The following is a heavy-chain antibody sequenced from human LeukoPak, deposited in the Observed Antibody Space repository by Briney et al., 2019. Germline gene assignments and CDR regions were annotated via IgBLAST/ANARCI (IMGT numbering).Heavy chain of an antibody. D-gene: IGHD6-19*01. Sequence: GGSLRLSCAASGFTFSTCSINWVRQAPGKGLEWVSSITSSSSYIYYANSVNGRFTISRDNAKSSLYLQMNSLRAEDTAVYYCARGGISGWYDYWGQGTLVTVSS. V-gene: IGHV3-21*01. CDR2: ITSSSSYI. CDR1: GFTFSTCS. CDR3: ARGGISGWYDY. J-gene: IGHJ4*02.